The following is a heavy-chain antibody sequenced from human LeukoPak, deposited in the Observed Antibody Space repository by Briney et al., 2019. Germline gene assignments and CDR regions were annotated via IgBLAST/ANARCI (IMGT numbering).Heavy chain of an antibody. CDR2: IKGDGSVQ. CDR1: GFTFSSSW. Sequence: GGSLRLSCVASGFTFSSSWMNWVRQAPGKGLEWVANIKGDGSVQSYVDSVKGRFTISRDNAKKSLYLQMGSLRAEDMAVYYCARERYSAYDFDGLDMWGLGTMVTVSS. CDR3: ARERYSAYDFDGLDM. D-gene: IGHD5-12*01. V-gene: IGHV3-7*05. J-gene: IGHJ3*02.